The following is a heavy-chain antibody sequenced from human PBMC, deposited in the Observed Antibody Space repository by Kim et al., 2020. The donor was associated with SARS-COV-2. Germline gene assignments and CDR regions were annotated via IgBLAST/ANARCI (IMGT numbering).Heavy chain of an antibody. CDR3: AREMDIVATNAFDI. CDR1: GFTFSSYS. Sequence: GGSLRLSCAASGFTFSSYSMNWVRQAPGKGLEWVSSISSSSSYIYYADSVKGRFTISRDNAKNSLYLQMNSLRAEDTAVYYCAREMDIVATNAFDIWGQGTMVTVSS. D-gene: IGHD5-12*01. J-gene: IGHJ3*02. CDR2: ISSSSSYI. V-gene: IGHV3-21*01.